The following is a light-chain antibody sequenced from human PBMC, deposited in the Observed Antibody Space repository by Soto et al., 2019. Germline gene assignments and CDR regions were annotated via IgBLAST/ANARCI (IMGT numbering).Light chain of an antibody. J-gene: IGLJ1*01. V-gene: IGLV2-14*03. Sequence: QSALTQPASVSGSPGRSITISCTGTSSDVGGYNYVSWYQHHPGKAPKLIIYDVSNRPSGVSNRFSGSKSGNTASLTISGLQPEDEADYYCSSYTTSNTRQIVFGTG. CDR1: SSDVGGYNY. CDR2: DVS. CDR3: SSYTTSNTRQIV.